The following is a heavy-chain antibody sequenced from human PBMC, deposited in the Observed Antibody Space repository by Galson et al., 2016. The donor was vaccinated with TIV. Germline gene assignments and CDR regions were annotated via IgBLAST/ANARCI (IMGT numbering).Heavy chain of an antibody. CDR3: AKDRILQYFDWLLCDS. D-gene: IGHD3-9*01. CDR2: ITSGDTT. V-gene: IGHV3-23*01. J-gene: IGHJ4*02. CDR1: GFTFGAYS. Sequence: SLRLSCAASGFTFGAYSMIWVRQAPGKGLEWVSTITSGDTTYYADSVRGRFTTSRDNSKNTLYLQMDGLRAEDTAIYYCAKDRILQYFDWLLCDSWGQGTLVTVSS.